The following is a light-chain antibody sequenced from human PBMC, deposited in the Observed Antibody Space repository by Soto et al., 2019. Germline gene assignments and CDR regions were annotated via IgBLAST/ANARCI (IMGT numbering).Light chain of an antibody. Sequence: DIVLPQSPDTLSLSPGERATLSCRASQSVSSYLAWYQQKPGQAPRLLIYDASNRATGIPARFSGSGSGTDFTLTISSLEPEDFAVYYCQQRSNWLLTFCGRSKVDTK. CDR2: DAS. CDR1: QSVSSY. V-gene: IGKV3-11*01. J-gene: IGKJ4*01. CDR3: QQRSNWLLT.